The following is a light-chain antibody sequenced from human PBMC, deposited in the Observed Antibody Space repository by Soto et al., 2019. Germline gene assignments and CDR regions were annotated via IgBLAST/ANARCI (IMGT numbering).Light chain of an antibody. CDR1: QSISSW. Sequence: DIQMTQSPSTLSASVGDRVTITCRASQSISSWLAWYQQKPGNAPKLLIYKASSLESGVPSRFSGSGSGTELTLTISSLQPDDFATYYCQQYNSYRLTFCGGTKVEIK. CDR3: QQYNSYRLT. J-gene: IGKJ4*01. CDR2: KAS. V-gene: IGKV1-5*03.